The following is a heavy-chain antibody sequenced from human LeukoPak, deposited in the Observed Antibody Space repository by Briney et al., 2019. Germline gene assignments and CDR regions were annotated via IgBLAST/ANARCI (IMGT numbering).Heavy chain of an antibody. J-gene: IGHJ3*01. CDR3: VKGSGNYPYGPFDL. V-gene: IGHV3-23*01. CDR1: GFTFSSYA. Sequence: GGSLRLSCAASGFTFSSYAMSWVRQAPGKGLEWVSAISGSGGSTYYADSVKGRFTISRDNSKNTLYLQMNTLKAEDTAIYYCVKGSGNYPYGPFDLWGQGTMVTVST. CDR2: ISGSGGST. D-gene: IGHD1-26*01.